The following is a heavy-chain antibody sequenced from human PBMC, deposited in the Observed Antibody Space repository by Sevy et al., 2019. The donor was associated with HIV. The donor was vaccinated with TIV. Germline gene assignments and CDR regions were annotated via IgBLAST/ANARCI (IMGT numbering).Heavy chain of an antibody. Sequence: GGSLRLSCTASGFTFGDYAMIWFRQAPGKGLEWVGLFRSKGYGGTTEYAASVKGRFIMSRDDSKSIAYLQMNSLKTEDTAVYYCTRGPRGGWAFDLWGQGTMVTVSS. V-gene: IGHV3-49*03. CDR1: GFTFGDYA. CDR2: FRSKGYGGTT. CDR3: TRGPRGGWAFDL. J-gene: IGHJ3*01. D-gene: IGHD3-16*01.